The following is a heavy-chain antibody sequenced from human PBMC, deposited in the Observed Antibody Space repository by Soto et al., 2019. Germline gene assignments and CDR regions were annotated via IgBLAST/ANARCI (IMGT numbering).Heavy chain of an antibody. Sequence: TVKISCKASGYTFTTYRITWVRQAPGQVLEWNGGLSTDNVNTNCAQKYQGKVTMTTDRSTSTACMELRSLRSDDTAVYYCATLYCSTSSCQLDYWGPGTLVTVSS. CDR1: GYTFTTYR. V-gene: IGHV1-18*01. CDR3: ATLYCSTSSCQLDY. CDR2: LSTDNVNT. J-gene: IGHJ4*02. D-gene: IGHD2-2*01.